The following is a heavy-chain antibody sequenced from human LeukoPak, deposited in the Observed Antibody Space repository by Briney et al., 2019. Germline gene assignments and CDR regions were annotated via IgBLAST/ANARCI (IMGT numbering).Heavy chain of an antibody. CDR1: GGSISGGF. D-gene: IGHD4-11*01. Sequence: SETLSLTCTVSGGSISGGFWSWIRQPPGRGLEWIGYVYTSGSTNYNPSLKSRVTISVDTSKSQFALKLSSVTAADTAVYYCAKSYFDYSTYYSYYFNLWGQGALVTVSS. V-gene: IGHV4-4*09. J-gene: IGHJ4*02. CDR2: VYTSGST. CDR3: AKSYFDYSTYYSYYFNL.